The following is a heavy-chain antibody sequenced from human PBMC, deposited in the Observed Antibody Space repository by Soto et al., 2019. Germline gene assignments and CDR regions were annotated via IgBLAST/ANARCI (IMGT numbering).Heavy chain of an antibody. D-gene: IGHD4-4*01. J-gene: IGHJ5*02. CDR1: GGSISSYY. CDR3: ARGDYIYWFDP. Sequence: QVQLQESGPGLVKPSETLSLTCTVSGGSISSYYWSWIRQPPGKGLEWIGYIYYSGSTNYNPSLKSRVTISVDTSKNQFSLKLSSVTAADTAVYYCARGDYIYWFDPWGQGTLVTVSS. V-gene: IGHV4-59*01. CDR2: IYYSGST.